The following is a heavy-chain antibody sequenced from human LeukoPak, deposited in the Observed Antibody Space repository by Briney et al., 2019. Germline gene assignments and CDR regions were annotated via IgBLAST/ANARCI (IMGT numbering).Heavy chain of an antibody. J-gene: IGHJ4*02. CDR3: ARAGYDSSGYSTYYFDY. CDR1: GGSIRSGGYY. Sequence: SETLSLACIVSGGSIRSGGYYRSWIRQHPGKGLEWIGYIYYSGNAYYNPSLTSRVTISVDTSKNQFSLKLSSVTAADTAVYYCARAGYDSSGYSTYYFDYWGQGTLVTVSS. CDR2: IYYSGNA. D-gene: IGHD3-22*01. V-gene: IGHV4-31*03.